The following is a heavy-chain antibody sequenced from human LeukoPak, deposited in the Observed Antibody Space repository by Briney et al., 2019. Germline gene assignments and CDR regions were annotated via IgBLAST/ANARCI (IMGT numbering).Heavy chain of an antibody. D-gene: IGHD5-18*01. CDR2: INTNAGNP. CDR1: GYTFSSYT. V-gene: IGHV7-4-1*02. Sequence: ASVKVSCKTSGYTFSSYTITWVRQAPGQGLQWMGWINTNAGNPTYAQGFTGRYVFSLDTSVSTAYLQISGLTADDTAVYFCGRDPRLGIRGYTYGYIEYWGQGTLVTVSS. J-gene: IGHJ4*02. CDR3: GRDPRLGIRGYTYGYIEY.